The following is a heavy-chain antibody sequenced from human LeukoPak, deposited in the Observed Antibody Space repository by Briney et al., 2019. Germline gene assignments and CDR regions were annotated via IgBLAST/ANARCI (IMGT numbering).Heavy chain of an antibody. D-gene: IGHD3-9*01. Sequence: GGSLRLSCAASGFTFTTYWMAWVRQAPGKGLEWVANIKRDGSVKYYVDSVKDRFTISRDNAKNSLYLQMNSLRAEDTAVYYCARVRPLRYFDWLSPNYFDYWGQGTLVTVSS. J-gene: IGHJ4*02. CDR3: ARVRPLRYFDWLSPNYFDY. CDR2: IKRDGSVK. V-gene: IGHV3-7*01. CDR1: GFTFTTYW.